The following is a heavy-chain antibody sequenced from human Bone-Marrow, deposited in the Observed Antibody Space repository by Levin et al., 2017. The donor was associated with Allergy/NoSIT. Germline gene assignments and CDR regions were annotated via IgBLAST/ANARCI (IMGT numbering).Heavy chain of an antibody. Sequence: SETLSLTCTVSGGSMNNYYWSWMRQPPGKGPEYIGYIYYNGNTYYNSSLKSRVTISLDTSKNLFSLKLSSVTAADTALYSCVRGMAGNMILRVNLAPLHGFDIWGLGTMVTCSS. D-gene: IGHD3-10*01. CDR1: GGSMNNYY. J-gene: IGHJ3*02. V-gene: IGHV4-59*01. CDR2: IYYNGNT. CDR3: VRGMAGNMILRVNLAPLHGFDI.